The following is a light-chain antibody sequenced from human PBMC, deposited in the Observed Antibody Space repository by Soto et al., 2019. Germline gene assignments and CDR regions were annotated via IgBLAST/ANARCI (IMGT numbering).Light chain of an antibody. J-gene: IGKJ5*01. CDR3: QQFNNYPPIT. CDR2: DAS. V-gene: IGKV1D-13*01. Sequence: AIQLTQSPSSLSASVGDRVTITCRASQGIASALAWYQQKPGKPPKLLIYDASSLQSGVPSRFSGSGSGTDFTLTISRLQPEDFATYYCQQFNNYPPITFGQGTRLEMK. CDR1: QGIASA.